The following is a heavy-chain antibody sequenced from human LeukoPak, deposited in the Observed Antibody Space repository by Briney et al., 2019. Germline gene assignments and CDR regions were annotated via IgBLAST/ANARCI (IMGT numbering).Heavy chain of an antibody. Sequence: GASVKVSCKASGGTFSSNAISWVRQTPGQGLEWMEGIIPIFGIANYAQKYQDRVTITEDKSTSTPYIELSSLRSEDTAVYYCARQGPTYYDSSGYYYAEDYYMDVWGKGTTVTVCS. V-gene: IGHV1-69*10. D-gene: IGHD3-22*01. J-gene: IGHJ6*03. CDR2: IIPIFGIA. CDR3: ARQGPTYYDSSGYYYAEDYYMDV. CDR1: GGTFSSNA.